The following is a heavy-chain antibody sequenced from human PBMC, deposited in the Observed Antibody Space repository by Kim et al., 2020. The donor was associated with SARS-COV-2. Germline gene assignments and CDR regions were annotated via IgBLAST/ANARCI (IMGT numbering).Heavy chain of an antibody. CDR2: ISSSSSYI. D-gene: IGHD3-22*01. CDR1: GFTFSIYS. J-gene: IGHJ4*02. CDR3: AREYYDSSAPGGDFDY. V-gene: IGHV3-21*01. Sequence: GGSLRLSCAASGFTFSIYSMNWVRQAPGKGLEWVSSISSSSSYIYYGDSVKGRFTISRDNAKNLVYLQMNSLRPEDTAVYYCAREYYDSSAPGGDFDYWGQGSLVTVSS.